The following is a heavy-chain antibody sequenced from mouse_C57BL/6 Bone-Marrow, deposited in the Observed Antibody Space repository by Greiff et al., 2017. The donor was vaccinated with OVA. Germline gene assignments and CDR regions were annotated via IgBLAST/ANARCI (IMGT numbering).Heavy chain of an antibody. CDR3: ARAPYYGSSYGFAY. J-gene: IGHJ3*01. D-gene: IGHD1-1*01. Sequence: EVQLQQSGPELVKPGASEKIPCKASGYTFTDYKMDWVKQSHGKSLEWIGDITPNNGGTIYNQKFKGKATLTVDKSSSTAYMELRSLTSEDTAVYYCARAPYYGSSYGFAYWGQGTLVTVSA. CDR1: GYTFTDYK. V-gene: IGHV1-18*01. CDR2: ITPNNGGT.